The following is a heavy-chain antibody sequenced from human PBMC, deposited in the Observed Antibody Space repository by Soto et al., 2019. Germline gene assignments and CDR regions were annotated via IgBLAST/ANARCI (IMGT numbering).Heavy chain of an antibody. D-gene: IGHD6-13*01. V-gene: IGHV1-46*01. Sequence: GASVKVSCKASGYTFTSYYMHWVRQAPGQGLEWMGIINPSGGSTSYAQKFQGRVTMTRDTSTSTVYMELSSLRSEDTAVYYCAREISEQQLSNRFDPWGQGTLVTVSS. J-gene: IGHJ5*02. CDR1: GYTFTSYY. CDR2: INPSGGST. CDR3: AREISEQQLSNRFDP.